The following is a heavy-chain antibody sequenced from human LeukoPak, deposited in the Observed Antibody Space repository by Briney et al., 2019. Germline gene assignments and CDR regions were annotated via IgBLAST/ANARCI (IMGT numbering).Heavy chain of an antibody. Sequence: SETLSLSCTVSGGSISSGDNYWSWVRQPPGKGMEWIAYIYYSGTTYYNPSLESRVTMSIDTSTNQFSLKLNSVTAADTAVYYCASYYDSSGPTFDNWGQGALVTVSS. CDR3: ASYYDSSGPTFDN. CDR2: IYYSGTT. J-gene: IGHJ4*02. D-gene: IGHD3-22*01. V-gene: IGHV4-30-4*08. CDR1: GGSISSGDNY.